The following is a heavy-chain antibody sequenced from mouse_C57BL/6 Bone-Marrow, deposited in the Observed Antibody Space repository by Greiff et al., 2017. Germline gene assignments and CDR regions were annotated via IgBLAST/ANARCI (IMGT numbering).Heavy chain of an antibody. CDR2: IWSGGST. D-gene: IGHD2-4*01. V-gene: IGHV2-2*01. CDR3: ARRDDYDDGFAY. Sequence: VQVVESGPGLVQPSQSLSITCTVSGFSLTSYGVHWVRQSPGKGLEWLGVIWSGGSTDYNAAFISRLSISKDNSKSQVFFKMNSLQADDTAIYYCARRDDYDDGFAYWGQGTLVTVSA. CDR1: GFSLTSYG. J-gene: IGHJ3*01.